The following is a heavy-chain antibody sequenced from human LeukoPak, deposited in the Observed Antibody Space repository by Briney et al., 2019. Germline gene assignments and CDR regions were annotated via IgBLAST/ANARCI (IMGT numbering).Heavy chain of an antibody. CDR2: ISPYNDNT. CDR1: GYTFTGYY. V-gene: IGHV1-18*04. J-gene: IGHJ4*02. Sequence: ASVKVSCKASGYTFTGYYMHWVRQAPGQGPEWMGWISPYNDNTNYAQKLQGRATLTTDTSTSTAYMELRSLRSDDTAVYCARHFYGSGTYYHFDYWGQGTLVTVSS. D-gene: IGHD3-10*01. CDR3: ARHFYGSGTYYHFDY.